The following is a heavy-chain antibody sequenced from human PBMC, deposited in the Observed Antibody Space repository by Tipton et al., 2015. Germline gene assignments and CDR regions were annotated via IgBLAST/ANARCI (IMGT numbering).Heavy chain of an antibody. J-gene: IGHJ6*02. CDR3: ARRGYSGFLTYYYYGLDA. Sequence: SLRLSCAASGFTFSDYYMSWIRQAPGKGLEWVSHISSSGNTIYYTDPVKGRFTISRDNAKNSLELQMNSLRAEDTAVYYCARRGYSGFLTYYYYGLDAWGHGTTVTVSS. CDR2: ISSSGNTI. CDR1: GFTFSDYY. V-gene: IGHV3-11*04. D-gene: IGHD5-12*01.